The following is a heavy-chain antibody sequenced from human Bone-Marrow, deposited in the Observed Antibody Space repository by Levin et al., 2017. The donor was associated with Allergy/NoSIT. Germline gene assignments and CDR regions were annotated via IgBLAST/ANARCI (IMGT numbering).Heavy chain of an antibody. CDR1: GFTFSSFG. J-gene: IGHJ6*02. CDR2: ISYEGSKK. D-gene: IGHD3-3*01. Sequence: QAGGSLRLSCAASGFTFSSFGMHWVRQAPGKGLEWVASISYEGSKKYYADSVKGRFSISRDDSKNTLYLQMNSLRAEDTAVYYCAKVSITIFGVVMDYYYGMDVWGQGTTVTVSS. V-gene: IGHV3-30*18. CDR3: AKVSITIFGVVMDYYYGMDV.